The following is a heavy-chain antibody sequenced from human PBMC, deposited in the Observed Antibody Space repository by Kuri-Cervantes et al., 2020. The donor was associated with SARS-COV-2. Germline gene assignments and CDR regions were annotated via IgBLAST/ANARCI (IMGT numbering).Heavy chain of an antibody. CDR1: GGTFSSYA. CDR3: ASSRSITIFGVVINYYYGMDV. CDR2: IIPIFGAA. Sequence: SVKVSCKASGGTFSSYAISWVRQAPGQGLEWMEGIIPIFGAANYAQKFQGRVTITADESTSTAYMELSSLRSEDTAVYYCASSRSITIFGVVINYYYGMDVWGQGTTVTVSS. J-gene: IGHJ6*02. D-gene: IGHD3-3*01. V-gene: IGHV1-69*13.